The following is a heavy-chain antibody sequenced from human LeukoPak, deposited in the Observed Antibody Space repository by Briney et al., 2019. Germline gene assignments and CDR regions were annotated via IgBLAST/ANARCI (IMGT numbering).Heavy chain of an antibody. CDR2: INPNSGGT. V-gene: IGHV1-2*02. CDR1: GYTFTGYY. Sequence: GASVKVSCKASGYTFTGYYIHWVRQAPGQGLEWMGWINPNSGGTNYAQKFQGRVTMTRDTSISTAYMELSRLRSGDTAVYYCARPMVRGAHDFDYWGQGTLVTVSS. CDR3: ARPMVRGAHDFDY. J-gene: IGHJ4*02. D-gene: IGHD3-10*01.